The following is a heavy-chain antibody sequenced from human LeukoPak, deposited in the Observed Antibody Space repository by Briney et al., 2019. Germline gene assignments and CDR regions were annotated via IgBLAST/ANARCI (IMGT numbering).Heavy chain of an antibody. CDR3: ARDSHYGEFDY. CDR1: GGSISSSSYY. CDR2: IYDSGST. V-gene: IGHV4-39*07. D-gene: IGHD4-17*01. Sequence: SETLSLTCTVSGGSISSSSYYWGWIRQPPGKGLEWFGSIYDSGSTYYNPSLKSRVTISVDTSKNQFSLKLSSVTAADTAVYYCARDSHYGEFDYWGQGTLVTVSS. J-gene: IGHJ4*02.